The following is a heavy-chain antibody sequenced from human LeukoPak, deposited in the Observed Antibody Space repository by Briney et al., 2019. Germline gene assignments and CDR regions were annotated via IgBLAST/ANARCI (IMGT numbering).Heavy chain of an antibody. Sequence: SETLSLTCTVSGGSITSDYWSWIRQPPGRGLEWIGYIYYIGSTNYNPSLKSRVTISVDMSKNQFSLKLGSVTAADTAVYYCARYRGSYQYYFDYWGQGTLVTVSS. CDR1: GGSITSDY. D-gene: IGHD1-26*01. V-gene: IGHV4-59*01. J-gene: IGHJ4*02. CDR2: IYYIGST. CDR3: ARYRGSYQYYFDY.